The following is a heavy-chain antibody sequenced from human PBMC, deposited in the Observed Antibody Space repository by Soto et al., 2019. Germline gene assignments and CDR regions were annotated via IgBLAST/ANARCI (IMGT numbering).Heavy chain of an antibody. Sequence: PSETLSLTCAVYGGSFSGYYWSWIRQPPGKGLEWIGEINHSGSTNYNPSLKSRVTISVDTSKNQFSLKLSSVTAADTAVYYCARQGIVVVPAAKKFDPWGQGTLVTVSS. CDR2: INHSGST. V-gene: IGHV4-34*01. J-gene: IGHJ5*02. CDR1: GGSFSGYY. CDR3: ARQGIVVVPAAKKFDP. D-gene: IGHD2-2*01.